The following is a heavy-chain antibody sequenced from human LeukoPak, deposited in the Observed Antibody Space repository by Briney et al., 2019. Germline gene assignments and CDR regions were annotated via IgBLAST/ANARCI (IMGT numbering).Heavy chain of an antibody. CDR1: GGSISSYY. D-gene: IGHD3-22*01. V-gene: IGHV4-59*01. CDR2: IYHSGST. Sequence: SETLSLTCTVSGGSISSYYWSWIRQPPGKGLEWIGYIYHSGSTNYNPSLKSRVTISVDTSKNQFSLKLSSVTAADTAVYYCARSRSYYYDSSGPLAFDIWGQGTMVTVSS. CDR3: ARSRSYYYDSSGPLAFDI. J-gene: IGHJ3*02.